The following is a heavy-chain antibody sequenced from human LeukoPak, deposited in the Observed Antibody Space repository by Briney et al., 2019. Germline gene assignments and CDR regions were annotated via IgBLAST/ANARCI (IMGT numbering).Heavy chain of an antibody. CDR1: GFTFSSQS. CDR2: ISGSSTTI. Sequence: PGGSLRLSCAASGFTFSSQSMDWVRQAPGKGLEWVSYISGSSTTIYYADSVKGRFTISRDNAKNSLYLQMNSLRDEDTAVYYCTRGPGIAVTGSLYWGQGTLVTVSS. V-gene: IGHV3-48*02. J-gene: IGHJ4*02. D-gene: IGHD6-19*01. CDR3: TRGPGIAVTGSLY.